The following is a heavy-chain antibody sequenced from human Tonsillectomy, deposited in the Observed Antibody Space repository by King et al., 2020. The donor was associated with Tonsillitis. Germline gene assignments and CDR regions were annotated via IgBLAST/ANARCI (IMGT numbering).Heavy chain of an antibody. V-gene: IGHV4-39*01. CDR3: ARHVYSGYDPLDY. Sequence: QLQESGPGLVKPSETLSLICTVSGGSISSSSYYWGWIRQPPGKGLEWIGSIYYSGSTHYNPSLKSRVTICVDTSKNQFSLKLSSVTAADTAVYYCARHVYSGYDPLDYWGQGTLVTVSS. D-gene: IGHD5-12*01. J-gene: IGHJ4*02. CDR2: IYYSGST. CDR1: GGSISSSSYY.